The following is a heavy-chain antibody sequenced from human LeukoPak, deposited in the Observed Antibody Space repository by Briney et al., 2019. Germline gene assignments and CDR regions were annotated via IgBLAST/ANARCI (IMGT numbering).Heavy chain of an antibody. CDR3: ARQSRSSSSEWVY. D-gene: IGHD6-6*01. CDR2: MNPNSGNT. J-gene: IGHJ4*02. V-gene: IGHV1-8*01. CDR1: GYTFTSYD. Sequence: ASVRVSCKASGYTFTSYDINWVRQATGQGLEWMGWMNPNSGNTGYAQKFQGRVTMTRNTSISTAYMELSSLRSEDTAVYYCARQSRSSSSEWVYWGQGTLVTVSS.